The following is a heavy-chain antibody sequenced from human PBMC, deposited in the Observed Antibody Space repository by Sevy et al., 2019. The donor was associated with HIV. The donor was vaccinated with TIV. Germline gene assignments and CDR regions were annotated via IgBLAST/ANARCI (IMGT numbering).Heavy chain of an antibody. CDR2: ISYDGSNK. Sequence: GGSLRLSCAASGFTFSSYAMYWVRQAPGKGLEWVAVISYDGSNKYYADSVKGRFTISRDNSKNTLYLQMNSLRAEDTAVYYCARDPGSGSYYFFDYWGQGTLVTVSS. J-gene: IGHJ4*02. CDR1: GFTFSSYA. V-gene: IGHV3-30*04. CDR3: ARDPGSGSYYFFDY. D-gene: IGHD3-10*01.